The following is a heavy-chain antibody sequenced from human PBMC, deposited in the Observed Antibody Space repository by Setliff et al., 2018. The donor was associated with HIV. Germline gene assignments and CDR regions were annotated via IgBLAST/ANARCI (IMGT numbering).Heavy chain of an antibody. Sequence: SETLSLTCSVSGRSICGSGSCWNWVRQNPGKGLEWIGYICDSGKTHYNPSLWSRVSISADTSKNQVSLSLTSVTAADTAVYYCARDRMSSCYTAAFDYWGQGILVTVSS. V-gene: IGHV4-31*03. CDR1: GRSICGSGSC. D-gene: IGHD3-22*01. CDR3: ARDRMSSCYTAAFDY. J-gene: IGHJ4*02. CDR2: ICDSGKT.